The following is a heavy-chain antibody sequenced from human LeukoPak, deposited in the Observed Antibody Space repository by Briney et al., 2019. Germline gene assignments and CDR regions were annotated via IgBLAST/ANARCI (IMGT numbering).Heavy chain of an antibody. V-gene: IGHV4-39*02. CDR3: ARERVMTTVTTSLRVFDY. D-gene: IGHD4-17*01. CDR2: IYYSGST. J-gene: IGHJ4*02. CDR1: GGSISSSSYY. Sequence: PSETLSLTCTVSGGSISSSSYYWGWIRQPPGKGLEWIGSIYYSGSTYYNPSLKSRVTISVDTSKNQFSLKLSSVTAADTAVYYCARERVMTTVTTSLRVFDYWGQGTLVTVSS.